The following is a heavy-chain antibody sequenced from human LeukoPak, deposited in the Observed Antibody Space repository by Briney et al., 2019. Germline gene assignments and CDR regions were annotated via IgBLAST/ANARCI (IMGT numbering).Heavy chain of an antibody. Sequence: PSETLSLTCTVSGGSISSSSYYWGWIRQPPGKGLEWIGNIYYSGSTYYNPSLKSRVTISVDTSKNQFSLKLSSVTAADTAVYYCAGDSTGWYYYFDYWGQGTLVTVSS. CDR1: GGSISSSSYY. CDR2: IYYSGST. CDR3: AGDSTGWYYYFDY. V-gene: IGHV4-39*07. J-gene: IGHJ4*02. D-gene: IGHD6-19*01.